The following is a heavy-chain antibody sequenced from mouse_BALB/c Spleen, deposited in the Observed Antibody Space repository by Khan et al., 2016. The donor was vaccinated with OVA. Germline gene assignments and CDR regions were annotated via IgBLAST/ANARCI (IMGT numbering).Heavy chain of an antibody. Sequence: VQLKESGPGLVKPSQSLSLTCTVTGYSITSNYAWYWIRQFPGNKLEWMGYISYSGSTSYNPSLKSRISITRDTSNNQFFLQLNSVTTEDTATYYCARGNYYEYAMDYWGQGTSVTVSS. CDR1: GYSITSNYA. J-gene: IGHJ4*01. V-gene: IGHV3-2*02. D-gene: IGHD1-1*01. CDR2: ISYSGST. CDR3: ARGNYYEYAMDY.